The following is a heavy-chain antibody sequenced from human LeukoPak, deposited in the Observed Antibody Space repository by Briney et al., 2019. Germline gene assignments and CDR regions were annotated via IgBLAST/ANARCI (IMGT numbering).Heavy chain of an antibody. CDR2: IWPSGST. J-gene: IGHJ4*02. CDR1: GDSMSNGGYF. Sequence: PSETLSLTCTVSGDSMSNGGYFWSWIRQSPGQGLEWIGYIWPSGSTNYNPSLSGRVAISLDKSRNHFTLMVTAVTAADTAFYYCARKGPEHLPTYFDHWGRGILVTVSS. CDR3: ARKGPEHLPTYFDH. V-gene: IGHV4-30-2*06. D-gene: IGHD2-21*01.